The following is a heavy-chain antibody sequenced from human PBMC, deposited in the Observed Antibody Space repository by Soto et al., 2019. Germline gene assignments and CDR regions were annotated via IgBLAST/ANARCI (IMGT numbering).Heavy chain of an antibody. CDR1: GFAFSSFG. V-gene: IGHV3-33*01. CDR3: AFGNLSYYFDY. J-gene: IGHJ4*02. D-gene: IGHD3-16*01. CDR2: IWYDGSDK. Sequence: QVQLVESGGGVVQPGTSLRLSCVASGFAFSSFGMHWVRQAPGKGLEWVAIIWYDGSDKYYGDCVKGRFTISRDNSKNTLFLQMNSLRAEDTAVYHCAFGNLSYYFDYWGQGTPVTVSS.